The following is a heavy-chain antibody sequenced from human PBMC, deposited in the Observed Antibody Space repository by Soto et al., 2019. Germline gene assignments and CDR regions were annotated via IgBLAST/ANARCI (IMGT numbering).Heavy chain of an antibody. V-gene: IGHV4-34*01. CDR3: ARGVEYASY. CDR1: GGSFSGYY. CDR2: INHSGST. Sequence: QVQLQQWGAGLLKPSETLSLTCAVYGGSFSGYYWSWIRQPPGQGLEWIGEINHSGSTNYNPSLKSRGTISVDTSKNQFSLKLSSVTAADTAVYYCARGVEYASYWGQGTLVTVSS. D-gene: IGHD2-2*01. J-gene: IGHJ4*02.